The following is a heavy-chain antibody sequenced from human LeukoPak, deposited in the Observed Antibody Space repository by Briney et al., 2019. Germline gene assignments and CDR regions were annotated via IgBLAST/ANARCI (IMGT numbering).Heavy chain of an antibody. CDR2: IYSGGST. CDR3: AKATGYLL. D-gene: IGHD1-14*01. Sequence: GGSLRLSCAASGFTVSSNYMGWVRQAPGKGLEWVSVIYSGGSTYYAGSVKGRFTISRDNSENTLFLRMNSLRAEDTAVYYCAKATGYLLWGQGTLVIVSS. V-gene: IGHV3-53*01. J-gene: IGHJ4*02. CDR1: GFTVSSNY.